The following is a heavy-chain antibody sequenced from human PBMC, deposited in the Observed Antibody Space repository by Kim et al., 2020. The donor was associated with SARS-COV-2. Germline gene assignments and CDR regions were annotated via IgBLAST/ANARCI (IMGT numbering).Heavy chain of an antibody. Sequence: GGSLRLSCTASGFTFGDYAMSWVRQAPGKGLEWVGFIRSKAYGGTTEYAASVKGRFTISRDDSKSIAYLQMNSLKTEVTAVYYCTRGPLLWGSGSEKADGDYWGPGTLVTVSS. CDR2: IRSKAYGGTT. J-gene: IGHJ4*02. D-gene: IGHD3-10*01. V-gene: IGHV3-49*04. CDR3: TRGPLLWGSGSEKADGDY. CDR1: GFTFGDYA.